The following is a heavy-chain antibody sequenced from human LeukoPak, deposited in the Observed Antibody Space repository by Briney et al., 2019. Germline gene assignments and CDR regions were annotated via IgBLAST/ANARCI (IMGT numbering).Heavy chain of an antibody. D-gene: IGHD2-2*02. CDR1: GYTFTSYG. V-gene: IGHV1-18*01. CDR3: ARVGSPLSYCSSTSCYSFDY. CDR2: ISAYNGNT. J-gene: IGHJ4*02. Sequence: ASVKVSCKASGYTFTSYGISWVRQAPGQGLEWMGWISAYNGNTNYAQKLQGRVTMTTDTSTSTAYMELRSLRSDDTVVYYCARVGSPLSYCSSTSCYSFDYWGQGTLVTVSS.